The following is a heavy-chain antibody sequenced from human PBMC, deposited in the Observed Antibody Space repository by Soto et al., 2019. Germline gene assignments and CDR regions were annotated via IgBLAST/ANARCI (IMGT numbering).Heavy chain of an antibody. V-gene: IGHV4-34*01. J-gene: IGHJ4*02. CDR3: ARAPKVSGSSQTRPDF. Sequence: NPSETLSLTCSLYSGSFSGYYWSWIRQPPGKGLEWIGEISQSGNTNYSPSLKSRVSISIDTSKKKFSLNLASVSAADTAVYSCARAPKVSGSSQTRPDFWGQGALVTVSS. CDR2: ISQSGNT. CDR1: SGSFSGYY. D-gene: IGHD6-6*01.